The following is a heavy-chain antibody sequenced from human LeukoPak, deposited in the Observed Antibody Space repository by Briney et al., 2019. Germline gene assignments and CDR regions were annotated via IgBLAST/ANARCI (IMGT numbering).Heavy chain of an antibody. J-gene: IGHJ4*02. CDR1: GFTXXSYA. D-gene: IGHD6-6*01. Sequence: GSLRLSXXASGFTXXSYAMSWVRQAPGKGVEWVSAISGSGGSTYYADSVKGRFTISRDNSKNTLYLQMNSLRAEDTAVYYCAKGAMKQLVPLDYWGQGTLVTVSS. V-gene: IGHV3-23*01. CDR2: ISGSGGST. CDR3: AKGAMKQLVPLDY.